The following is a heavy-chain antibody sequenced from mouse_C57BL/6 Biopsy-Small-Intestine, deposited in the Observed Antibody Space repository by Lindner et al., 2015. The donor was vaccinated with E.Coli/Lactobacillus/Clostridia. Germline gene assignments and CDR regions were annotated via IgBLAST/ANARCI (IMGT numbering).Heavy chain of an antibody. Sequence: VQLQESGAELVRPGTSVKVSCKASGYAFPNYLIEWIKQRPGQGLEWIGVINPGSGDTNYNEKFRDKATLTVDTSSSTAYMQLSSLTSEDSAVYYCARGTTVVDPSFAYWGQGTLVTVSA. V-gene: IGHV1-54*01. CDR3: ARGTTVVDPSFAY. J-gene: IGHJ3*01. D-gene: IGHD1-1*01. CDR1: GYAFPNYL. CDR2: INPGSGDT.